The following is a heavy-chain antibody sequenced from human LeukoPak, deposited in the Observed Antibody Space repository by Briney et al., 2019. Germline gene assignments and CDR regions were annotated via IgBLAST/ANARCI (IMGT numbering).Heavy chain of an antibody. CDR3: ARVRTTGIAAAGTTYYFDS. CDR1: GFTFNNYA. CDR2: IYGSGDGT. Sequence: PGGSLRLSCAASGFTFNNYAMSWVRQAPGKGLEWVSGIYGSGDGTKYADSVKGRFSISRDNSKNTLYLQMNSLRAEDTAVYYCARVRTTGIAAAGTTYYFDSWGQGTLVTVSS. J-gene: IGHJ4*02. V-gene: IGHV3-23*01. D-gene: IGHD6-13*01.